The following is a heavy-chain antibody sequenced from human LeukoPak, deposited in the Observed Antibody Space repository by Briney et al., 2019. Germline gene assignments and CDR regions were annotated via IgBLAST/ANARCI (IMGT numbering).Heavy chain of an antibody. CDR2: ISGSGGST. V-gene: IGHV3-23*01. CDR1: GFTFSSYA. D-gene: IGHD3-10*01. Sequence: PGGSLRLSCAASGFTFSSYAMSWVRQAPGKGLEWVSAISGSGGSTYYADSVKGRSTISRDNSKNTLYLQMNSLRAEDTAVYYCAKSMVRGVIIGGGSRPYGMDVWGQGTTVTVSS. J-gene: IGHJ6*02. CDR3: AKSMVRGVIIGGGSRPYGMDV.